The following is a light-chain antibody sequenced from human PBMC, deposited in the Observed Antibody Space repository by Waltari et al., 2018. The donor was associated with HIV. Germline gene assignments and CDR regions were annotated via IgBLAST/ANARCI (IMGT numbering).Light chain of an antibody. CDR2: EVS. Sequence: QSALTQPASVSGSPGQSITISCTGTSSDVGSYYLVSWYQQHPGKAPKLMIYEVSKRPSGVSNRFSGSKSGNTASLTISGLQAEDGADYYCCSYAGSSTFVVFGGGTKLTVL. V-gene: IGLV2-23*02. CDR3: CSYAGSSTFVV. CDR1: SSDVGSYYL. J-gene: IGLJ2*01.